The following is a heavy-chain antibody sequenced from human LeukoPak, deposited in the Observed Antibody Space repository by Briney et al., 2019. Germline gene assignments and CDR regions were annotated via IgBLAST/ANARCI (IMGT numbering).Heavy chain of an antibody. CDR3: ARDGRSGSLWEAFDI. J-gene: IGHJ3*02. Sequence: SVKVSCKASGGTFSSYAINWVRQAPGQGLKWMGGIIPIFGTANYAQKFQGRVTITADEYTSTAYMELSSLRSEDTAVYYCARDGRSGSLWEAFDIWGQGTMVTVSS. D-gene: IGHD1-26*01. CDR1: GGTFSSYA. V-gene: IGHV1-69*13. CDR2: IIPIFGTA.